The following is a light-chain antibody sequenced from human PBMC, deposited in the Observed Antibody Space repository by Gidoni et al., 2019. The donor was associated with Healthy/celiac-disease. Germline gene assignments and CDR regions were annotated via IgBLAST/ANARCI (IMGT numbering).Light chain of an antibody. CDR2: DAS. CDR3: QQYNSYWT. J-gene: IGKJ1*01. CDR1: QSISSW. V-gene: IGKV1-5*01. Sequence: GDRVTITCRASQSISSWLAWYQQKPRKAPKLLIYDASSLESGVPSRFSGSGSGTEFTLTISSLQPDDFATYYCQQYNSYWTFGQXTKVEIK.